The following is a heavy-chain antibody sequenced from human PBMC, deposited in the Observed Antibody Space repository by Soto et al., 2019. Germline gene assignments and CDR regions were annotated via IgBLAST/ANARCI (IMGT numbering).Heavy chain of an antibody. V-gene: IGHV3-74*01. J-gene: IGHJ5*02. CDR2: INTDGSNT. CDR1: GLPFNIYW. CDR3: AREFCSGGNCYNYYLAP. Sequence: GGSLRLSCAASGLPFNIYWMHLVRHSPGKGLVWVSHINTDGSNTNYADSVKGRFTISRDNAKSTLFLQMNSLRDEDTAVYYSAREFCSGGNCYNYYLAPWRQGRAVTASS. D-gene: IGHD2-15*01.